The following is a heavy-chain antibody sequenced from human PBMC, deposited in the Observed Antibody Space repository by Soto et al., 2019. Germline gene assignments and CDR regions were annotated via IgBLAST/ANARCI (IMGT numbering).Heavy chain of an antibody. Sequence: VKVSFKASGGTFSSYSISWVRHAPGQGLEWMGGIIPIFGTANCAQKFQGRVTITADESTSTAYMELSSPRSEDTAVYYCARVPSGYSGYLFDYWGQGTLVTVSS. CDR2: IIPIFGTA. J-gene: IGHJ4*02. CDR1: GGTFSSYS. CDR3: ARVPSGYSGYLFDY. D-gene: IGHD5-12*01. V-gene: IGHV1-69*13.